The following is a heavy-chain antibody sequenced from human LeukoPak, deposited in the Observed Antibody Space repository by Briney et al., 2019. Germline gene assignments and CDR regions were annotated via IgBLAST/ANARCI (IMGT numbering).Heavy chain of an antibody. D-gene: IGHD3-3*01. CDR3: ARNAYYDFWSGYSDPNDFDY. J-gene: IGHJ4*02. CDR1: GGSISHYY. Sequence: SETLSLTCTVSGGSISHYYWSWIRQSPGKGLEWIGYIYYSGTTNYNPSLKSRVTISVDTSRNQFSLQLRSVTAADTAVYYCARNAYYDFWSGYSDPNDFDYWGQGTLVTVSS. CDR2: IYYSGTT. V-gene: IGHV4-59*12.